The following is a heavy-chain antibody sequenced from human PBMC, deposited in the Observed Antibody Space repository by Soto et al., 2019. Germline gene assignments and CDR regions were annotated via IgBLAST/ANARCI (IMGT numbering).Heavy chain of an antibody. CDR3: ARADIHYYDSSGYPDY. Sequence: ASVKVSCKASGYTFTSYYMHWVRQAPGQGLEWMGIINPSGGSTSYAQKFQGRVTMTRDTSTSTVYMELSSLRSEDTAVYYCARADIHYYDSSGYPDYWGQGTLVTVSS. D-gene: IGHD3-22*01. J-gene: IGHJ4*02. CDR1: GYTFTSYY. V-gene: IGHV1-46*01. CDR2: INPSGGST.